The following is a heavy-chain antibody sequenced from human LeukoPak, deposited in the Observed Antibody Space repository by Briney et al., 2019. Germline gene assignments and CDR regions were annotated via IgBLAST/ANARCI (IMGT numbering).Heavy chain of an antibody. J-gene: IGHJ6*03. Sequence: GGSLRLSCAASGFAFSTYSMSWVRQAPGKGLEWVSSITSTSTCIHYADSVRGRFTISRDNAENSLYLQVNGLRAEDTAVYYCARVAAGATIHNYYYSYMDVWGKGTTVTVSS. CDR2: ITSTSTCI. V-gene: IGHV3-21*01. CDR1: GFAFSTYS. CDR3: ARVAAGATIHNYYYSYMDV. D-gene: IGHD5-12*01.